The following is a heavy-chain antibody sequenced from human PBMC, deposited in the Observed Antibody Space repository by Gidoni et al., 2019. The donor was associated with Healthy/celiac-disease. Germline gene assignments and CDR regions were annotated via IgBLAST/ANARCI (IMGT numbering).Heavy chain of an antibody. CDR2: IIPIFGTA. Sequence: QVQLVQSGAEVKKPGSSVKVSCQASGGPFRRYVISWVRQAPGQGLEWMGGIIPIFGTANYAQKFQGRVTITADESTSTAYMELSSLRSEDTAVYYCARGLTGVWGRGDFDYWGQGTLVTVSS. CDR3: ARGLTGVWGRGDFDY. CDR1: GGPFRRYV. D-gene: IGHD3-16*01. J-gene: IGHJ4*02. V-gene: IGHV1-69*01.